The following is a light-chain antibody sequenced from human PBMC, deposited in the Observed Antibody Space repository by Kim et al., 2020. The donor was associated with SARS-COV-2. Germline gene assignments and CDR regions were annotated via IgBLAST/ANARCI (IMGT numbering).Light chain of an antibody. CDR1: KLGDKY. CDR3: QAWDSSTVV. Sequence: SYELTQPRSVSVSPGQTASITCSGHKLGDKYAYWYQQKTGQSPALVIYQDSKRPSGIPERFSGSNSGNTATLTISGTQPMDEADYYCQAWDSSTVVFGGGTQLTVL. CDR2: QDS. V-gene: IGLV3-1*01. J-gene: IGLJ2*01.